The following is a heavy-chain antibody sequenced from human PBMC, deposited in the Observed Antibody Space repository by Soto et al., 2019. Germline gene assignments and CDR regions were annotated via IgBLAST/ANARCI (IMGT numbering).Heavy chain of an antibody. CDR3: ARVRRNDASDYYGMEV. CDR1: GFSFSTST. V-gene: IGHV3-48*02. J-gene: IGHJ6*02. Sequence: EGSLSLSCAASGFSFSTSTMNWVRQAPGKGLEWVSYISSGSTTIYYADSVKGRFTISRDNGKNSLYLQMNSLRDEDTAVYYCARVRRNDASDYYGMEVWGQGTTVTVCS. CDR2: ISSGSTTI. D-gene: IGHD1-1*01.